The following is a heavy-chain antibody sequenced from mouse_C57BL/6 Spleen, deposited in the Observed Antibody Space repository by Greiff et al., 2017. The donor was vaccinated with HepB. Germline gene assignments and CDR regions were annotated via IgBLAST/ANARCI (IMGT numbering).Heavy chain of an antibody. D-gene: IGHD1-1*01. CDR1: GFSLTSYG. CDR3: AGKVYGSRLYYYAMDY. CDR2: IWSGGST. Sequence: VQLQESGPGLVQPSQCLSITCTASGFSLTSYGVHWVRQSPGKGLEWLGVIWSGGSTDYNAAFISRLSIIKDNSKIQVFFKMNSLQADDTAIYYCAGKVYGSRLYYYAMDYWGQGTSVTVSS. J-gene: IGHJ4*01. V-gene: IGHV2-2*01.